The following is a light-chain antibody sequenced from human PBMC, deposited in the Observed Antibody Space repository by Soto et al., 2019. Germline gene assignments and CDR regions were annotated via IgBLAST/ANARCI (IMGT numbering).Light chain of an antibody. CDR2: EVS. V-gene: IGLV2-8*01. CDR3: SSYAGSNNFV. J-gene: IGLJ1*01. Sequence: QSVLTQPPSASGSPGQSVTISCTGTSSDVGGYNYVSWYQQHPGKAPKVMIYEVSKRPSGVPDRCSGSKSGNTASLTVSGLQSEDEADYYCSSYAGSNNFVVGTGTKVTVL. CDR1: SSDVGGYNY.